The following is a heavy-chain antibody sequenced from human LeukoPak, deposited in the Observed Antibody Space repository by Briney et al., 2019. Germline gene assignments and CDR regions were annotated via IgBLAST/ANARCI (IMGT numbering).Heavy chain of an antibody. CDR3: ARDKGAGFDY. V-gene: IGHV3-21*01. CDR1: GFTFSSYS. Sequence: PGGSLRLSCAASGFTFSSYSMNWVRQAPGKGLEWVSSISSSSSYIYCADSVKGRFTISRDNAKNSLYLQMNSLRAENTAVYYCARDKGAGFDYWGQGTLVTVS. D-gene: IGHD1-26*01. J-gene: IGHJ4*02. CDR2: ISSSSSYI.